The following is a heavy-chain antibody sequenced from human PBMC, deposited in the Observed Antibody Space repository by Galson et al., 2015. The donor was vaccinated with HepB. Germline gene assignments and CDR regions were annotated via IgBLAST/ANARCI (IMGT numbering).Heavy chain of an antibody. V-gene: IGHV6-1*01. D-gene: IGHD1-14*01. Sequence: CAISGDSVSRTSASWHWIRQSPSRGLEWLGRTYYRTKWYDDYEVSVRSRISINPDTSKNQVSLHLNSVTPEDKAVYYCAIGEHGNRVSLFDPWGQGILVTVSS. CDR1: GDSVSRTSAS. J-gene: IGHJ5*02. CDR3: AIGEHGNRVSLFDP. CDR2: TYYRTKWYD.